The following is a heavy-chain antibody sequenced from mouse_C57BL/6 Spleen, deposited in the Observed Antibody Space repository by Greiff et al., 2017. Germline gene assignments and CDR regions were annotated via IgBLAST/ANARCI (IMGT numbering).Heavy chain of an antibody. Sequence: QVQLQQPGAELVRPGSSVKLSCKASGYTFTSYWMHWVKQRPIQGLEWIGNIDPSDSETHYNQKFKDKATLTVDKSSSTAYMQLSSLTSEDSAVYYCARGRSLYGSSLDYWGQGTTLTVSS. D-gene: IGHD1-1*01. V-gene: IGHV1-52*01. CDR1: GYTFTSYW. CDR2: IDPSDSET. CDR3: ARGRSLYGSSLDY. J-gene: IGHJ2*01.